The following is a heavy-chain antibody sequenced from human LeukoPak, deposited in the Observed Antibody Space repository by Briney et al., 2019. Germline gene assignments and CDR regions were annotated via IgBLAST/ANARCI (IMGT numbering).Heavy chain of an antibody. D-gene: IGHD3-22*01. J-gene: IGHJ4*02. CDR3: ARAHEQFYYDTSGYRSYFFDY. V-gene: IGHV1-18*01. CDR2: FSGYTGNT. Sequence: GASVKVSCKASGNIFTSYGFSWVRQAPGQGLEWMGWFSGYTGNTNYAQKLQGRVTMTTDTSTSTAYMELRSLRSDDTAVYYCARAHEQFYYDTSGYRSYFFDYWGQGTLVTVSS. CDR1: GNIFTSYG.